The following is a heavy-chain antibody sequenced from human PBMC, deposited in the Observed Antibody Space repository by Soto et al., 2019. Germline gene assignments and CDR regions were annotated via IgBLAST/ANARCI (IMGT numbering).Heavy chain of an antibody. D-gene: IGHD7-27*01. Sequence: ASVKVSCKAPGYTFSRYAMHWVRQAPGQRLEWMGWINAGYGNTKSSQKFQDRVTISRDTSASTAYMELTSLRSEDTAVYYCARDTGDGTFDFWGQGTLVTVSS. J-gene: IGHJ4*02. CDR3: ARDTGDGTFDF. CDR2: INAGYGNT. CDR1: GYTFSRYA. V-gene: IGHV1-3*01.